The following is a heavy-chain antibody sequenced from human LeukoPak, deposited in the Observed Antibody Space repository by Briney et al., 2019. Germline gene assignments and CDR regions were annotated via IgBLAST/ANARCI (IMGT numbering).Heavy chain of an antibody. CDR2: IYYSGST. CDR3: ASIVVVTAAIDY. Sequence: SQTLSLTCAVSGGSISSADYYWSLIRQSPGKGLEWIGFIYYSGSTYYNPSLKSRVTISVDTSKNQFSLKLRSVTAADTAVYYCASIVVVTAAIDYWGQGTLVTVSS. J-gene: IGHJ4*02. V-gene: IGHV4-30-4*01. CDR1: GGSISSADYY. D-gene: IGHD2-21*02.